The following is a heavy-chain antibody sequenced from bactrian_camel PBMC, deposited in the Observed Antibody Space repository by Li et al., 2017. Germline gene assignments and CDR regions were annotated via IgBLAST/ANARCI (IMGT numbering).Heavy chain of an antibody. J-gene: IGHJ4*01. V-gene: IGHV3S1*01. D-gene: IGHD6*01. CDR3: AAHTGRRASCNVLSVYEDGS. Sequence: HVQLVESGGGSVQAGGSLRLSCAASGATSRPNLMGWFRQAPGKGREGVAVIFTGQHSTYYADSVKGRFTISQDSAKNTVYLQMSGLKPEDTAMYYCAAHTGRRASCNVLSVYEDGSWGQGTQVTVS. CDR2: IFTGQHST. CDR1: GATSRPNL.